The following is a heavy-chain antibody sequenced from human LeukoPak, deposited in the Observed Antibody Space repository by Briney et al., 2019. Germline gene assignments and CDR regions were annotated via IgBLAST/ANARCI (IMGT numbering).Heavy chain of an antibody. J-gene: IGHJ3*02. D-gene: IGHD6-19*01. CDR2: ISYDGSNK. Sequence: GGSLRLSCAASGFTFSSCGMHWVRQAPGKGLEWVAVISYDGSNKYYADSVKGRFTISRDNSKNTLFLEMNSLRAEDTAVYYCAKALTSGWYLDAFNIWGQGTMVTVSS. CDR3: AKALTSGWYLDAFNI. V-gene: IGHV3-30*18. CDR1: GFTFSSCG.